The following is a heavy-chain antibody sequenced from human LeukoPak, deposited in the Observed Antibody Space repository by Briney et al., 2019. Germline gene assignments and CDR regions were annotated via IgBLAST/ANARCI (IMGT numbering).Heavy chain of an antibody. CDR2: IYYSGST. CDR1: GGSMSSYY. Sequence: PSETLSLTCTVSGGSMSSYYCSWIRQPPGKELEWIGYIYYSGSTNYNPSLKSRVTISVDTSKNQFSLKLSSVTAADTAVYYCARERRWLQSDAFDIWAKGQWSPSLQ. J-gene: IGHJ3*02. CDR3: ARERRWLQSDAFDI. D-gene: IGHD5-24*01. V-gene: IGHV4-59*01.